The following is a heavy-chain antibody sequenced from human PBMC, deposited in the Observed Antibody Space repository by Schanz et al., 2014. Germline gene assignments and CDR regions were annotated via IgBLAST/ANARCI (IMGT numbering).Heavy chain of an antibody. CDR1: GVTFSSYS. Sequence: QLVESGGGVVQPGRSLRLSCAGSGVTFSSYSMHWVRQAPGKGLEWVAVISNDGNSQYYADSVKSRFTISRDNSKNTVFLQMSSLRADDTALYYCAKDIGGAVAAPGYDSWGQGTLVTVSS. D-gene: IGHD2-15*01. CDR3: AKDIGGAVAAPGYDS. J-gene: IGHJ4*02. CDR2: ISNDGNSQ. V-gene: IGHV3-30*18.